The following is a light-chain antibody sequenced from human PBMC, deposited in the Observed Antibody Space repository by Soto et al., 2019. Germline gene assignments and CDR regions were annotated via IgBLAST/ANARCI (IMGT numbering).Light chain of an antibody. Sequence: DLQMTQSPYALSASVGERVSIACRASQTIGTLLNWYQQRPGKAPSLLISAAFTLQSGVPSRFSGSGSATDFNLTISGLQPEDVATYYCQQYNSFPPTFGGGTKVEIK. CDR1: QTIGTL. V-gene: IGKV1-12*01. CDR3: QQYNSFPPT. J-gene: IGKJ4*01. CDR2: AAF.